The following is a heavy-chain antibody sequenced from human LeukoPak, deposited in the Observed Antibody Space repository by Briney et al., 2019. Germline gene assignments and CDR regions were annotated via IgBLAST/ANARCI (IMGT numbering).Heavy chain of an antibody. D-gene: IGHD5-18*01. CDR1: GFSFSDAW. J-gene: IGHJ4*02. CDR2: IRSKADGGTP. Sequence: GGSLRLSCAASGFSFSDAWMNWVRQAPGKGLEWVGHIRSKADGGTPDYIAPVKGRFTISRDDSKDTPYLQMNSLRAEDTAVYYCAKVPSGYSYGYDYFDYWGQGTLVTVSS. CDR3: AKVPSGYSYGYDYFDY. V-gene: IGHV3-15*07.